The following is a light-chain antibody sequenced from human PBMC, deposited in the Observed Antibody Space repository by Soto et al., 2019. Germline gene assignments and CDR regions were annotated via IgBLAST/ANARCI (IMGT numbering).Light chain of an antibody. Sequence: QSALTQPASVSGSPGQSITISCTGTSGDIGGYNYVSWYQQHPGKAPKLMIYDVSDRPSGVSNRFSCSKSGNTASLTISGLRDADDADYYCSSYTTSNTLLFGGGTKVTVL. CDR3: SSYTTSNTLL. CDR2: DVS. V-gene: IGLV2-14*01. J-gene: IGLJ2*01. CDR1: SGDIGGYNY.